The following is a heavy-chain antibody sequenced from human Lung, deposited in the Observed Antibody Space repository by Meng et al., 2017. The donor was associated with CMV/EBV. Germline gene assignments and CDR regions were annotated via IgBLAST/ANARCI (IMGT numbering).Heavy chain of an antibody. J-gene: IGHJ4*02. CDR3: ASDYGGNSALY. Sequence: SETLSLTCAVYGGSFSGYYWSWIRQPPGKGLEWIGEINHSGSTNYNPSLKSRVTRSVDTSKNQFSLKLSSVTAADTAVYYCASDYGGNSALYWGQGPLVTVSS. V-gene: IGHV4-34*01. D-gene: IGHD4-23*01. CDR1: GGSFSGYY. CDR2: INHSGST.